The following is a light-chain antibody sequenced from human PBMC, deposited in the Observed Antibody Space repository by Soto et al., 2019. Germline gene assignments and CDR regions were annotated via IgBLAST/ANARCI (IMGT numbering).Light chain of an antibody. CDR3: QQYGRSPFT. CDR1: QSVSSNN. V-gene: IGKV3-20*01. J-gene: IGKJ3*01. CDR2: CAS. Sequence: EIVLTQSPGTLSLSPGERATLYCRASQSVSSNNLAWYQQRPGQAPRVVIYCASTRATGITERFSGSGSGTGFTVTISSLEPEDFAVYYCQQYGRSPFTFGPGTKVDIK.